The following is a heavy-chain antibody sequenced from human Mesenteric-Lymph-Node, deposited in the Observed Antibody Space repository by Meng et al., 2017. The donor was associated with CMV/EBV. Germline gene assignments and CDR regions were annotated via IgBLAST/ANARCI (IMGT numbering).Heavy chain of an antibody. CDR1: LSSISSGYY. D-gene: IGHD6-13*01. CDR2: ISHTGST. CDR3: ARVGQQQLVGLIDY. Sequence: SETLSLTCTVSLSSISSGYYWGWIRQPPGKVLEWIGSISHTGSTYYNPSLKSRVTITVDTSKNQFSLRLSSVTAPDAAVYYCARVGQQQLVGLIDYWGQGTLVTVSS. J-gene: IGHJ4*02. V-gene: IGHV4-38-2*02.